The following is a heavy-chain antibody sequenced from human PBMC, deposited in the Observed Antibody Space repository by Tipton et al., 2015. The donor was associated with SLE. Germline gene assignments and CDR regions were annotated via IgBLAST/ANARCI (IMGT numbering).Heavy chain of an antibody. V-gene: IGHV4-59*11. CDR1: GGSISSHY. CDR3: ARVQGFSSWYFDL. D-gene: IGHD3-3*02. Sequence: TLSLTCTVSGGSISSHYWSWIRQPPGKGLEWIGYIYYGGSTNYNPSLKSRVTISVDTSKNQFSLKLSSVTAADTAVYYCARVQGFSSWYFDLWGRGTLVTVSS. CDR2: IYYGGST. J-gene: IGHJ2*01.